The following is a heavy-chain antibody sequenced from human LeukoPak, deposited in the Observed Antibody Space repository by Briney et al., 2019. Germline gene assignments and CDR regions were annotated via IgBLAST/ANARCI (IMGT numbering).Heavy chain of an antibody. CDR3: ARDSLPDFWSGYYPSDY. Sequence: GGSLRLSCAASGFTFSSYSMNWVRQAPGKGLEWVSSISSSSSYIYYADSVKGRFTISRDNAKNSLYLQMNSLRAEDTAVYYCARDSLPDFWSGYYPSDYWGRGTLVTVSS. CDR2: ISSSSSYI. V-gene: IGHV3-21*01. D-gene: IGHD3-3*01. CDR1: GFTFSSYS. J-gene: IGHJ4*02.